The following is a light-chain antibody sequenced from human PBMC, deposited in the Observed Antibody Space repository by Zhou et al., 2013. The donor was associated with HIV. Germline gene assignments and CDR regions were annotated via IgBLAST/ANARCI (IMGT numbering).Light chain of an antibody. CDR2: LGS. J-gene: IGKJ1*01. CDR1: QSLLHGNGYNY. Sequence: IVMTQSPLSLSVTPGEPASISCRSSQSLLHGNGYNYLDWYLQKPGQSPQLLIFLGSNRASGVPDRFSGSGSGTDFTLKISRVEAEDVGVYYCMQALLTPTFGQGTKVEMK. V-gene: IGKV2-28*01. CDR3: MQALLTPT.